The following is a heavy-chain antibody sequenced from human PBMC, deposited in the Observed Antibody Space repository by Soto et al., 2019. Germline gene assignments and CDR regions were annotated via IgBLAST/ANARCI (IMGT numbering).Heavy chain of an antibody. D-gene: IGHD2-2*01. V-gene: IGHV3-23*01. CDR1: GFTFSSYA. Sequence: TGGSLRLSCAASGFTFSSYAMSWVRQAPGKGLEWVSAISGSGGSTYYADSVKGRFTISRDNSKNTLYLQMNSLRAEDTAVYYCAKELTTDIVVVPAAGPSDYWGQGTLVTVSS. CDR3: AKELTTDIVVVPAAGPSDY. J-gene: IGHJ4*02. CDR2: ISGSGGST.